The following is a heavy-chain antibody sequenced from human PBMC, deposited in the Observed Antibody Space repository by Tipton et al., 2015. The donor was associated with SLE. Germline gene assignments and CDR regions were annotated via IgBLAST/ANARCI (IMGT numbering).Heavy chain of an antibody. J-gene: IGHJ3*02. V-gene: IGHV3-23*01. Sequence: SLRLSCAASGFPFNTYAMNWVRQAPGNGLEWVSVISGGGGSTFYADSVKGRFVISRDNSKNTLYLQMNSLRVDDTAVYYCARGRGIAAAYAFDIWGQGTMVTVSS. CDR1: GFPFNTYA. D-gene: IGHD6-13*01. CDR2: ISGGGGST. CDR3: ARGRGIAAAYAFDI.